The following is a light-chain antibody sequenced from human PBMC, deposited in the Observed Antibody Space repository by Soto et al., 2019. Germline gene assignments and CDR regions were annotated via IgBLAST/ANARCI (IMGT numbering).Light chain of an antibody. CDR2: EVS. V-gene: IGLV2-14*01. J-gene: IGLJ3*02. CDR1: SSDIGGHNY. CDR3: SSYTSSSTWV. Sequence: QSALTQPASVSGSPGQSITISCTGTSSDIGGHNYVSWYQHHPGKAPKVIIYEVSDRPSGISDRFSGSTSGNTASLTISGLQAEDEADYYCSSYTSSSTWVFGGGTK.